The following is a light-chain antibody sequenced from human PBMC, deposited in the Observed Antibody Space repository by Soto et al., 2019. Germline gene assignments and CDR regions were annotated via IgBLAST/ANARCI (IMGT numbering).Light chain of an antibody. CDR2: EAF. CDR1: SSDVGGHDY. CDR3: SSFTSTNTWV. J-gene: IGLJ3*02. Sequence: QSALTQVASVSGSPGQSITISCTATSSDVGGHDYVSWYLQHPGKAPKLLIYEAFNRPSGVSDRFSGSKSGSTASLTISGLQAEDEGDYYCSSFTSTNTWVFGGGTKVTVI. V-gene: IGLV2-14*01.